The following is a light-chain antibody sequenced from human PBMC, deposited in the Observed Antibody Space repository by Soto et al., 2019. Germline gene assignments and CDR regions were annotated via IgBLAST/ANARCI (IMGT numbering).Light chain of an antibody. CDR2: DNT. Sequence: SYELTQAPSMSVAPGQTASITCGGNNIGSKAVHWYQQKPGQAPVMVVNDNTARPSGIPERFSGSNSGNTATLTISRVEAGDEADYFCQVWDSSDDPVVFGGGTKVTVL. CDR1: NIGSKA. J-gene: IGLJ2*01. V-gene: IGLV3-21*02. CDR3: QVWDSSDDPVV.